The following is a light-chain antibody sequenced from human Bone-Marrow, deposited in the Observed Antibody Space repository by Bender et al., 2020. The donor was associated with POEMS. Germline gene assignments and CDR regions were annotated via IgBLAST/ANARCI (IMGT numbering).Light chain of an antibody. J-gene: IGLJ3*02. V-gene: IGLV2-23*01. CDR3: CSYGTLWV. CDR1: SSDVGDYNL. CDR2: EGT. Sequence: QSALTQPASVSGSPGQSITMSCTGASSDVGDYNLVSWYQYHPGKAPKLMIYEGTKRPSGVPHRFSGSTSGNTASLTISGLQTEDEADYFCCSYGTLWVFGGGTKVTVL.